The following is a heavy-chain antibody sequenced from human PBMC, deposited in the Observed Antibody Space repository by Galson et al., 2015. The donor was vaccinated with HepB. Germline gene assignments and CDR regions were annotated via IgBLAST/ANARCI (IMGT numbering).Heavy chain of an antibody. CDR1: GFTFSSYA. V-gene: IGHV3-30-3*01. CDR2: ISYDGNNK. J-gene: IGHJ6*02. CDR3: ARDGRFGELYPYYYYYYGMDG. D-gene: IGHD3-10*01. Sequence: SLRLSCAASGFTFSSYAMHWVRQAPGKGLEWVAVISYDGNNKYYAESVKGRFTISRDNSKNTLYLQMNSLRAEDTAVYYCARDGRFGELYPYYYYYYGMDGWAQGTTVTVSS.